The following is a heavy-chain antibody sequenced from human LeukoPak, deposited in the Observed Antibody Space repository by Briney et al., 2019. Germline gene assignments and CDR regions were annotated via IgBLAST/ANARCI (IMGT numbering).Heavy chain of an antibody. Sequence: GESRRLSSPPSGFSFGDYYTSWIRPAPSRLRGWVAFIRNDGDVIYYADSVKGRFTISRDNSKNTIYLQLNSLRPEDTAVYYCAKDFISIKALIPWDYWGQGTLVTVSP. CDR1: GFSFGDYY. CDR2: IRNDGDVI. D-gene: IGHD2-21*01. J-gene: IGHJ4*02. V-gene: IGHV3-30*02. CDR3: AKDFISIKALIPWDY.